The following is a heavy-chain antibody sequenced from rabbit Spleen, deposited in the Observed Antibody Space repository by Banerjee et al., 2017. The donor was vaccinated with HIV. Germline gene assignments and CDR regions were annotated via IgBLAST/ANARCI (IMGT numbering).Heavy chain of an antibody. CDR2: IYGGVIGST. Sequence: QSLEESGGDLVKPGGSLTLTCTASGFSLSTDYYMCWVRQAPGKGLESIACIYGGVIGSTYYKTWAKGRFTISKSSSTPVTLQMATLTAADMATYFCVRSPYGGSNGYLDLWGPGTLVTVS. D-gene: IGHD4-2*01. CDR3: VRSPYGGSNGYLDL. J-gene: IGHJ4*01. CDR1: GFSLSTDYY. V-gene: IGHV1S40*01.